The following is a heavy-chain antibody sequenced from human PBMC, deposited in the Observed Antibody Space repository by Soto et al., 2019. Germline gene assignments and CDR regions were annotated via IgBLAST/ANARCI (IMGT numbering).Heavy chain of an antibody. D-gene: IGHD3-22*01. Sequence: GGSQRLSCAACGLTFSGYERNWVREARGKGRESVSYISCSGDTISSADSVKDRFTISSHNANTSLYLQIDSLRVEDTAVYYCASESYYSDRSSYPGYFDYWGQGTLVTVSS. CDR1: GLTFSGYE. CDR3: ASESYYSDRSSYPGYFDY. CDR2: ISCSGDTI. V-gene: IGHV3-48*03. J-gene: IGHJ4*02.